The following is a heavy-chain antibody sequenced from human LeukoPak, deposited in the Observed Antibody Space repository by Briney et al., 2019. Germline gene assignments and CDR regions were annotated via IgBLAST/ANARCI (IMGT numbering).Heavy chain of an antibody. CDR2: INPSGGST. V-gene: IGHV1-46*01. CDR3: AESEGDYWYDSSGYYLDY. D-gene: IGHD3-22*01. J-gene: IGHJ4*02. Sequence: ASVKVSCKASGYTFTSYYMHWVRQAPGQGLEWMGIINPSGGSTSYAQKFQGRVAMTRDTSTSTVYMELSSLRSEDTAVYYCAESEGDYWYDSSGYYLDYWGQGTLVTVSS. CDR1: GYTFTSYY.